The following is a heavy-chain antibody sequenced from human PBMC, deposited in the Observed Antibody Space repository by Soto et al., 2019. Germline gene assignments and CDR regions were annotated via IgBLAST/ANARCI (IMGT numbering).Heavy chain of an antibody. D-gene: IGHD3-16*02. Sequence: SETLSLTCTVSGGSISSGGYYWSWIRQHPGKGLEWIGYIYYSGSTYYNPSLKSRVTISVDTSKNQFSLKLSSVTAADTAVYYCARAPYEYIWGSYRNFLFDYWGQGTLVTVSS. CDR3: ARAPYEYIWGSYRNFLFDY. J-gene: IGHJ4*02. V-gene: IGHV4-31*03. CDR1: GGSISSGGYY. CDR2: IYYSGST.